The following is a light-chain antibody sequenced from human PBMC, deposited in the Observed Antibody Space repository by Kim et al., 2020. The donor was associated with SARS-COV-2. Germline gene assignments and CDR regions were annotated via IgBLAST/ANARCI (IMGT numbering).Light chain of an antibody. CDR2: YDS. V-gene: IGLV3-21*01. Sequence: SYELTQPPSVSVSPGQTARITCGGDNIGDKSVHWYQQKPGQSPVLVIYYDSDRPSGIPERFSGSNSATTATLTISRGEAGDEADYYCQGWDTDTDVYVFGTGTKVTVL. J-gene: IGLJ1*01. CDR1: NIGDKS. CDR3: QGWDTDTDVYV.